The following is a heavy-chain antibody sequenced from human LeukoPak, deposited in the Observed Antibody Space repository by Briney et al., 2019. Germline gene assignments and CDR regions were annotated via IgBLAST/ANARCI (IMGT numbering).Heavy chain of an antibody. V-gene: IGHV1-46*01. D-gene: IGHD2-15*01. Sequence: ASVKVSCKSSGYIFTSYGISWVRQAPGQGLEWMGIINPSGGSTSYAQKFQGRVTMTRDTSTSTAYMELRSLRSDDTAVYYCARDFVGVCSGGSCYLDAFDIWGQGTMVTVSS. CDR1: GYIFTSYG. J-gene: IGHJ3*02. CDR3: ARDFVGVCSGGSCYLDAFDI. CDR2: INPSGGST.